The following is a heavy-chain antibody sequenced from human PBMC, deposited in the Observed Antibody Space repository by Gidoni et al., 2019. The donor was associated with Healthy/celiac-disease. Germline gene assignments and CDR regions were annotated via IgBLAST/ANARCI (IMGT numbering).Heavy chain of an antibody. V-gene: IGHV1-2*07. D-gene: IGHD3-16*01. J-gene: IGHJ3*02. CDR1: GYTFTGYY. Sequence: QVQLVQSGAEVKKPGASVKVSCKASGYTFTGYYMQWVRQAPGQGLEWMGWINPNSGGTNYAHKFQGRVTMTRDTSISTAYMELSRLRSDDTAVYYCARVRGYDYVWGSYGPDAFDIWGQGTMVTVSS. CDR3: ARVRGYDYVWGSYGPDAFDI. CDR2: INPNSGGT.